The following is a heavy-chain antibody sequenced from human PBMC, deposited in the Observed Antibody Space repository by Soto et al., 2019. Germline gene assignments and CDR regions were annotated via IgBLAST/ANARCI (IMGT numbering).Heavy chain of an antibody. CDR3: LIQRRASPPYLH. V-gene: IGHV4-59*08. J-gene: IGHJ1*01. Sequence: SETLSLTYTVSGGSISSYYWSWIRQPPGKGLEWIGYIYYSGSTNYNPSLKSRVTISVDTSKNQFSLKLSSVTASDTAVYYFLIQRRASPPYLHWCQGTL. CDR2: IYYSGST. D-gene: IGHD2-2*01. CDR1: GGSISSYY.